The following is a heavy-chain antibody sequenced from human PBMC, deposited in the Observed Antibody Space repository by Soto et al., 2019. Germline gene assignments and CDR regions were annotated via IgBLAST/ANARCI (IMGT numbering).Heavy chain of an antibody. CDR1: AFTFSSYA. V-gene: IGHV3-64D*06. CDR3: VKDASGSYRRFDY. CDR2: ISSNGGST. J-gene: IGHJ4*02. Sequence: WWSLRLSCSASAFTFSSYAMHWFRQAQGKGLEYVSAISSNGGSTYYADSVKGRFTISRDNSKNTLYLQMSSLRAEDTAVYYCVKDASGSYRRFDYWGQGTLVTVS. D-gene: IGHD1-26*01.